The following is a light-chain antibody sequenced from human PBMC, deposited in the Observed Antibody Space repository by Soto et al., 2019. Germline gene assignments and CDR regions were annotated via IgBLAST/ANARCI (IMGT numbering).Light chain of an antibody. Sequence: QSVLTQPASVSGSPGQSITISCTGTSSDVGGYNYVSWYQQHPVKAPKLMIYDVTNRPSGASDCFSGSKSGNTASLTISGLQAEDEADYYCSSYTSSSTPYVFGTGTKVTVL. J-gene: IGLJ1*01. V-gene: IGLV2-14*01. CDR3: SSYTSSSTPYV. CDR2: DVT. CDR1: SSDVGGYNY.